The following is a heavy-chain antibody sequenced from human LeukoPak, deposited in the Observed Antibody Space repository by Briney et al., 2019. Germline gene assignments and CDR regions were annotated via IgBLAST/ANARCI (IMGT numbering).Heavy chain of an antibody. CDR3: AKGTGYCSSTSCFFPLDY. D-gene: IGHD2-2*03. CDR1: GFTFSSYA. Sequence: GGSLRLSCAASGFTFSSYAMSRVRQAPGKGLEWVSAISGSGGSTYYADSVKGRFTISRDNSKNTLYLQMNSLRAEDTAVCYCAKGTGYCSSTSCFFPLDYWGQGTLVTVSS. V-gene: IGHV3-23*01. J-gene: IGHJ4*02. CDR2: ISGSGGST.